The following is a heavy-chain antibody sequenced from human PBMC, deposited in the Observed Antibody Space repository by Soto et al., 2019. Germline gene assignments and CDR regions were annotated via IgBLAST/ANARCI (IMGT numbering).Heavy chain of an antibody. D-gene: IGHD2-8*01. V-gene: IGHV4-59*01. CDR2: ISYSGNT. Sequence: KRSETLSLTCTVSGGSISNFYWSWIRQPPGKGLEWIGYISYSGNTNYNPSLKSRVSISVDTSKNQLSLNLTSVTAADTAVYYCARAPMVLSRSYFDSWGQGTPVTVS. CDR3: ARAPMVLSRSYFDS. J-gene: IGHJ4*02. CDR1: GGSISNFY.